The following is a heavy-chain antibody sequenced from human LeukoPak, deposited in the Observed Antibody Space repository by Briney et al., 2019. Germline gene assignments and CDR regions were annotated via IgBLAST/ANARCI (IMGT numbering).Heavy chain of an antibody. J-gene: IGHJ4*02. D-gene: IGHD5-18*01. CDR3: ARAKIGYSYLIDY. CDR1: GFTVSSNY. CDR2: IYSGGNT. Sequence: GGSLRLSCAASGFTVSSNYMSWVRQTPGKGLEWVSVIYSGGNTYYADSVKGRFTISRDNSKNTLYPQMNSLRAEDTAVYYCARAKIGYSYLIDYWGQGTLVTVSS. V-gene: IGHV3-66*01.